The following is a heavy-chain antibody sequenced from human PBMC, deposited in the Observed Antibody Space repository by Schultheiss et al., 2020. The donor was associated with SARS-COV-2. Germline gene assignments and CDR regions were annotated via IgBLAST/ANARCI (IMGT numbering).Heavy chain of an antibody. D-gene: IGHD2-2*01. CDR1: GFTFDDYA. V-gene: IGHV3-9*01. Sequence: SLKISCAASGFTFDDYAMHWVRQAPGKGLEWVSRINSDGSSTSYADSVKGRFTISRDNAKNSLYLQMNSLRAEDTALYYCAKDVVPAATSIYYYYMDVWGKGTTVTVSS. CDR2: INSDGSST. CDR3: AKDVVPAATSIYYYYMDV. J-gene: IGHJ6*03.